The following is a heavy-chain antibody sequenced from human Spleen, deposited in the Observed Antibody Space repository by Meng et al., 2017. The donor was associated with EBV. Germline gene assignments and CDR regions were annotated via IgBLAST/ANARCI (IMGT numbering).Heavy chain of an antibody. V-gene: IGHV4-4*02. CDR1: GAPISSSNW. CDR2: IYHSGPT. Sequence: QVQLQGPGPGLVEPSGTLSLTCAVSGAPISSSNWWTWVRQPPGKGLEWIGEIYHSGPTNYNPSLKSRVTMSVDKSKNQFSLKMNSVTAADAAVYYCARGDRASMTTVTSLVYWGQGTLVTVSS. D-gene: IGHD4-17*01. CDR3: ARGDRASMTTVTSLVY. J-gene: IGHJ4*02.